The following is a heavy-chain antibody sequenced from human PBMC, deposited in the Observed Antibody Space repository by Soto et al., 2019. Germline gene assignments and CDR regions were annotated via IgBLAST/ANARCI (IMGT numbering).Heavy chain of an antibody. Sequence: EVQLVESGGGLVQPGGSLRLSCAASGFTFSNYWMHWVRQGPGKGLVWVSRVSTGGGTPSYADSVKGRFTISRDNAKNRLCLQMNSLRAEDTAVYYCARGRYYYYGMDVWGQGTTVTVSS. V-gene: IGHV3-74*01. CDR1: GFTFSNYW. CDR2: VSTGGGTP. CDR3: ARGRYYYYGMDV. J-gene: IGHJ6*02.